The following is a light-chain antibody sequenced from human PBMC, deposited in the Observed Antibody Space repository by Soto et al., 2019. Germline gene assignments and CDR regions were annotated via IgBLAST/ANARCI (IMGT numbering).Light chain of an antibody. CDR2: GAS. V-gene: IGKV3-20*01. Sequence: EIVLTQSPGTLSLSPGERATLSCRASQSIYINYLAWYQHKPGQAPRLLISGASTRATGIPDRFSGSGSGTDFTLTISRLDPDEFAVYFCQQYCSSPYTFGQGTNGEIK. CDR3: QQYCSSPYT. CDR1: QSIYINY. J-gene: IGKJ2*01.